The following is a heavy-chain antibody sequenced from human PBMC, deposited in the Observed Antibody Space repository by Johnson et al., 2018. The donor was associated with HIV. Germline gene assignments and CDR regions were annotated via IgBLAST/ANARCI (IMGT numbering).Heavy chain of an antibody. Sequence: QMLLVESGGGLVKPGGSLRLSCVGSGFTFSSYDMHWVRQAPGKGMDWVALISYDGSNKNYADSVKGRFTISRDNAKNSLYLQMNSLRAEDTAVYYCARDPPARSQYNSPPLAFDIWGQGTMVTVSS. CDR2: ISYDGSNK. D-gene: IGHD1-14*01. V-gene: IGHV3-30*03. CDR1: GFTFSSYD. J-gene: IGHJ3*02. CDR3: ARDPPARSQYNSPPLAFDI.